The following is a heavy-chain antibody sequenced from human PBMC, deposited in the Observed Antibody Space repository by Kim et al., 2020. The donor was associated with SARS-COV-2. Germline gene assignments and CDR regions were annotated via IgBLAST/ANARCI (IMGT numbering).Heavy chain of an antibody. V-gene: IGHV4-34*01. CDR2: INHIGRT. CDR3: SCRLSNNSGLVGDYCDL. J-gene: IGHJ2*01. D-gene: IGHD3-10*01. CDR1: GGSFSGFY. Sequence: SETLSLTCAVSGGSFSGFYWSWIRQPPGRGLEWIGEINHIGRTNYNPSLKSRVPISVATSRSQFPLTLTPVTAADTAVSYCSCRLSNNSGLVGDYCDLWG.